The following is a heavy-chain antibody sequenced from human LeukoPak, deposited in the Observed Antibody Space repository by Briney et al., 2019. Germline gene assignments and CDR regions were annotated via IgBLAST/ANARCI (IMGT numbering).Heavy chain of an antibody. D-gene: IGHD6-19*01. CDR1: GFTFEDYT. V-gene: IGHV3-43*01. J-gene: IGHJ4*02. Sequence: GGSLRLSCAASGFTFEDYTMHWLREALGKGLVGISLISWDGGRTYYADSVQGRFTISRDNSKNSLYLQMNSLRTEDTALYYCAKDKYGSGWYLIDYWGQGTLVTVSS. CDR2: ISWDGGRT. CDR3: AKDKYGSGWYLIDY.